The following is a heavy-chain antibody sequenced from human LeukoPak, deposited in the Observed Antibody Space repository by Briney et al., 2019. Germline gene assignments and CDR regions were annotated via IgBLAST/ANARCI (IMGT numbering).Heavy chain of an antibody. V-gene: IGHV1-2*02. Sequence: ASVKVSCKASAYTFTDYYMHWVRQAPGQGLEWMGWINPNRGGTKYAQNFQGRVTLTRDTSISTAYMELTRLTSDDTAVYYCASSKKGYDVFDIWGQGTMVTVSS. CDR1: AYTFTDYY. CDR3: ASSKKGYDVFDI. D-gene: IGHD2-2*01. CDR2: INPNRGGT. J-gene: IGHJ3*02.